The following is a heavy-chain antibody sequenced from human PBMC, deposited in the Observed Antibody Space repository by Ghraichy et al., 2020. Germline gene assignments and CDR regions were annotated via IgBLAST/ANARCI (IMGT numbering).Heavy chain of an antibody. CDR3: VGSGALCSSDSCRTHYGMDV. Sequence: SETLSLTCTVSGASIRSGGYFWSWVRQSPGKGLDWIGYIYYTGSTYYNPSLKSRFTISVDTSNNQFSLKLSSVTAADTAVYYCVGSGALCSSDSCRTHYGMDVWGQGTTVTVSS. D-gene: IGHD6-19*01. CDR1: GASIRSGGYF. J-gene: IGHJ6*02. V-gene: IGHV4-31*03. CDR2: IYYTGST.